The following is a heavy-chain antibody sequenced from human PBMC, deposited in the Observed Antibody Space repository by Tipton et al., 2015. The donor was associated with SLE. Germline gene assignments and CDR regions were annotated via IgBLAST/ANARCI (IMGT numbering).Heavy chain of an antibody. J-gene: IGHJ4*02. V-gene: IGHV4-59*01. CDR1: GGPISSYY. D-gene: IGHD6-13*01. Sequence: TLSLTCTVFGGPISSYYWSWIRQPPGKGLEWIVYIYYSGSTNYNPSLKSRVTISVDTSKNQFSLKLSSVTAADTAVYYCARSAGYGSNWAHFDYWGQGTLVTVSS. CDR3: ARSAGYGSNWAHFDY. CDR2: IYYSGST.